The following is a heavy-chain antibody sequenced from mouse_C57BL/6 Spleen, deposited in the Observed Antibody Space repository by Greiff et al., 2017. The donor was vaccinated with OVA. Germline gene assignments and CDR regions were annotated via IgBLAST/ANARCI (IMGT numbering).Heavy chain of an antibody. V-gene: IGHV5-17*01. CDR2: ISSGSSTI. Sequence: EVMLVESGGGSVKPGGSLKLSCAASGFTFSDYGMHWVRQAPEKGLEWVAYISSGSSTIYYADTVKGRFTISRDNAKNTLFLQMTSLKSEDTAMYYSARNGNYHYYFDYWGQGTTLTVSS. CDR3: ARNGNYHYYFDY. CDR1: GFTFSDYG. D-gene: IGHD2-1*01. J-gene: IGHJ2*01.